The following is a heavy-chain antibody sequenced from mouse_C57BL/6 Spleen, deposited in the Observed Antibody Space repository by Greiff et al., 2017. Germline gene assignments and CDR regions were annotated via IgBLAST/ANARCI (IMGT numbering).Heavy chain of an antibody. D-gene: IGHD1-2*01. CDR1: GYTYTSYW. CDR3: ARDDGRQFAY. V-gene: IGHV1-72*01. CDR2: MDHHSGGT. J-gene: IGHJ3*01. Sequence: QVQLQHPGAELVKPGASVKLSCKASGYTYTSYWMHWVKQRPGRGLEWMGRMDHHSGGTQYNEKYKSTATLTVDKPSCTAYMQLSSLTSDDSAVYYCARDDGRQFAYWGQGTLVTVSA.